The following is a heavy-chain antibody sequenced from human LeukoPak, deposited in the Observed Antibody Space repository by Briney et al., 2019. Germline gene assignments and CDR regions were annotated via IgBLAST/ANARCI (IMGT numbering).Heavy chain of an antibody. CDR1: GFTFSDYY. J-gene: IGHJ5*02. CDR2: ISGSGGST. D-gene: IGHD6-13*01. Sequence: TGGSLRLSCAASGFTFSDYYMSWIRQAPGKGLEWVSAISGSGGSTYYADSVKGRFTISRDNSKNTLYLQMNSLRAEDTAVYYCAKEGSSWPQYNWFDPWGQGTLVTVSS. V-gene: IGHV3-23*01. CDR3: AKEGSSWPQYNWFDP.